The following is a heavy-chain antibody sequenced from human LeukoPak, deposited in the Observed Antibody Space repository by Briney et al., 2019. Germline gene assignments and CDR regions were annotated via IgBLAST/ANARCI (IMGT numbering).Heavy chain of an antibody. J-gene: IGHJ4*02. CDR1: GASISSTDYY. CDR3: ARQGVDIVVVEY. V-gene: IGHV4-39*01. D-gene: IGHD2-21*01. CDR2: MYYRGST. Sequence: SETLSLTCTVSGASISSTDYYWGWIRQPPGKGLEWIGSMYYRGSTYYNPSRKSRVTISVDTSENQLSLKLSSVTAADTAVYYCARQGVDIVVVEYWGQGTLLTVSS.